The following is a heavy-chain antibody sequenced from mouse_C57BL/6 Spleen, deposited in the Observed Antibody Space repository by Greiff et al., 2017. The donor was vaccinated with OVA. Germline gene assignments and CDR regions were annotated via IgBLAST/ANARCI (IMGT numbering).Heavy chain of an antibody. J-gene: IGHJ2*01. Sequence: EVHLVESGGGLVKPGGSLKLSCAASGFTFSSYAMSWVRQTPEKRLEWVATISDGGSYTYYPDNVKGRFTISRDNAKNNLYLQMSHLKSEDTAMYYCARDHYYGSSGYFDYWGQGTTLTVSS. CDR1: GFTFSSYA. D-gene: IGHD1-1*01. V-gene: IGHV5-4*01. CDR2: ISDGGSYT. CDR3: ARDHYYGSSGYFDY.